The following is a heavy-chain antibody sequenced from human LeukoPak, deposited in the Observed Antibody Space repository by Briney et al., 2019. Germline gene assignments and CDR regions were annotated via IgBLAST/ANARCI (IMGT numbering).Heavy chain of an antibody. V-gene: IGHV1-8*01. D-gene: IGHD2-2*01. Sequence: ASVKVSCKASGYTFTSYDINWVRQAAGQGIEWMGWMNPNSGNTGYAQKFQGRVTMTRNTSISTAYMELSSLRSEDTAVYHCARGLYCSSTSCHDYWGQGTLVTVSS. CDR3: ARGLYCSSTSCHDY. J-gene: IGHJ4*02. CDR1: GYTFTSYD. CDR2: MNPNSGNT.